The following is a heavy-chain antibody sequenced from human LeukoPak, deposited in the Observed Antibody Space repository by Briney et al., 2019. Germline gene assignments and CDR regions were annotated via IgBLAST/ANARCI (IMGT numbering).Heavy chain of an antibody. CDR3: AKDKTDCTTTICQPCDYNYMDV. J-gene: IGHJ6*03. CDR2: IRQDGSQE. CDR1: GFTLSSYN. V-gene: IGHV3-30*02. Sequence: TGGSLRLSCAASGFTLSSYNMHWFRQAPGKRLEWVAYIRQDGSQEYYVDSMKGRFTISRDNAENTLYLQVNSLRVEDTAVYYCAKDKTDCTTTICQPCDYNYMDVWGKGTTVTVSS. D-gene: IGHD2-2*01.